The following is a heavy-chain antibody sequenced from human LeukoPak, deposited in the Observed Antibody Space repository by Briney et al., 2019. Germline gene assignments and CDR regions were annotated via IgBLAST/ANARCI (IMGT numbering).Heavy chain of an antibody. CDR1: GGSIRGYY. D-gene: IGHD6-19*01. CDR3: ARAGSGWSFDY. Sequence: PSETLSLTCTVSGGSIRGYYWTWLRQPPGKGLEWIGYNSYSGNTNYNPSLRSRVSISVDMSKSQFSLKLTSVTATDTAVYYCARAGSGWSFDYWGQGTLVTVSS. CDR2: NSYSGNT. J-gene: IGHJ4*02. V-gene: IGHV4-59*01.